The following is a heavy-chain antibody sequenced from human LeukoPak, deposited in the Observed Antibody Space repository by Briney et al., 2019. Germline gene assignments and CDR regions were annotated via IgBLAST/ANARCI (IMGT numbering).Heavy chain of an antibody. Sequence: GGSLRLSCAASGFTFDDYAMHWVRQAPGKGLEWVAGISWNSRSIGYADSVKGRFTISRDNAKNSLYLQMNSLRAEDTALYYCAKDLNSYSSSAAGAFDIWGQGTMVTVSS. CDR1: GFTFDDYA. CDR3: AKDLNSYSSSAAGAFDI. J-gene: IGHJ3*02. V-gene: IGHV3-9*01. CDR2: ISWNSRSI. D-gene: IGHD6-13*01.